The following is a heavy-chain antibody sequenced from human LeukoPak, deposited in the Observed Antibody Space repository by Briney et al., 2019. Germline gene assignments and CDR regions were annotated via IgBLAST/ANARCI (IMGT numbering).Heavy chain of an antibody. CDR1: GVTFSSYW. CDR2: ISSSSTTI. CDR3: AELGITMIGGV. V-gene: IGHV3-48*04. Sequence: GGSPTLSCAASGVTFSSYWLHWVRHAPGKGLGWVSYISSSSTTIHYADSVKGRFTISRDNAKNSLYLQMNSLRAEDTAVYYCAELGITMIGGVWGKGTTVTISS. D-gene: IGHD3-10*02. J-gene: IGHJ6*04.